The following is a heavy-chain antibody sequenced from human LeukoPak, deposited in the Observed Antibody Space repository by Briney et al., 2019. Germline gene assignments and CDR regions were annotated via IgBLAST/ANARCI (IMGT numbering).Heavy chain of an antibody. D-gene: IGHD1-26*01. Sequence: GGSLRLSCTASGFTFGDYAMSWFRQAPGKGLEWVGFIRGKAYGGATEYAASVKGRFTISRDDSKSIAYLQMNSLKTEDTAVYYCTRGSGVGATDYWGQGTLVTVSS. V-gene: IGHV3-49*03. CDR1: GFTFGDYA. CDR3: TRGSGVGATDY. CDR2: IRGKAYGGAT. J-gene: IGHJ4*02.